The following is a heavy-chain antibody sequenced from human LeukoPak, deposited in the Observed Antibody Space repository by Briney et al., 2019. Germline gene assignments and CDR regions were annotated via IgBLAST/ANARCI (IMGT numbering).Heavy chain of an antibody. CDR2: IIPIFGTA. CDR1: GGTFSSYA. J-gene: IGHJ4*02. V-gene: IGHV1-69*05. Sequence: SVKVSCKASGGTFSSYAISWVRQAPGQGLEWMGGIIPIFGTANYAQKFQGRVTITTDESTSTGYMELSSLRSEDTAVYYCASPYGDGAFDYWGQGTLVTVSS. D-gene: IGHD4-17*01. CDR3: ASPYGDGAFDY.